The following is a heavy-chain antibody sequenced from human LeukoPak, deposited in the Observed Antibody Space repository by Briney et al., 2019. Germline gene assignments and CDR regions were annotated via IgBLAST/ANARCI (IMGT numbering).Heavy chain of an antibody. D-gene: IGHD6-6*01. J-gene: IGHJ4*02. CDR2: ISISGSAT. Sequence: GGSLRLSCAASGFTFSGYEMNWVRQAPGKGLEGISYISISGSATYYSDSVRGRFTISRDNTKNSLYLQMDRLRPEDTALYYCARETAPSSSSLDYWGQGVLVTVSS. CDR3: ARETAPSSSSLDY. CDR1: GFTFSGYE. V-gene: IGHV3-48*03.